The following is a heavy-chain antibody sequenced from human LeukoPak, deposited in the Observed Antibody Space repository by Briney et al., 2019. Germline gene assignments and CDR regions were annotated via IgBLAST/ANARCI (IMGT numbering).Heavy chain of an antibody. D-gene: IGHD2-15*01. J-gene: IGHJ4*02. CDR1: GFTFSSYG. Sequence: GGSLRLPCAASGFTFSSYGMHWVRQAPGKGLEWVAFIRYDGSNKYYADSVKGRFTISRDNSKNTLYLQMNSLRAEDTAVYYCAKDHPSGGSCYDYWGQGTLVTVSS. CDR3: AKDHPSGGSCYDY. V-gene: IGHV3-30*02. CDR2: IRYDGSNK.